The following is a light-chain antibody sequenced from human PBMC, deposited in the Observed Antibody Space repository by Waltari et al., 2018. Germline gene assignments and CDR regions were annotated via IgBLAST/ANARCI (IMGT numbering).Light chain of an antibody. V-gene: IGKV3-11*01. J-gene: IGKJ4*01. CDR3: QQRYSWPLT. CDR2: DTS. Sequence: EIVLTQSPAIVSLSPGERATLSCRASQSVSFFLAWYQQKPGQGPRLLIFDTSNRATGIPARFSGGGSGTDFTLTISSLEPEDFATYYCQQRYSWPLTFGGGTK. CDR1: QSVSFF.